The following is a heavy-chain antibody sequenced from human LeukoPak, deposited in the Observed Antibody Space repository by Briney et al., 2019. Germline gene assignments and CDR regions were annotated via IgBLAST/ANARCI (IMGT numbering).Heavy chain of an antibody. CDR3: ASGIVATMGVDY. D-gene: IGHD5-12*01. Sequence: SETLSLTCTVSGGSISSYYWSWIRQPPGKGLEWIGNIYYSGSTNYNPSLKSRVTISVDTSKNQFSLKLSSVTAADTAVYYCASGIVATMGVDYWGQGTLVTVSS. CDR2: IYYSGST. J-gene: IGHJ4*02. V-gene: IGHV4-59*12. CDR1: GGSISSYY.